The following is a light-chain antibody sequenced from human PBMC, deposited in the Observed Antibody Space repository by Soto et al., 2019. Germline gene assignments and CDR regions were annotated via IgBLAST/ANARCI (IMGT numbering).Light chain of an antibody. CDR1: RSNIGNNA. CDR3: ATWDDSLNARGV. V-gene: IGLV1-44*01. CDR2: NNN. Sequence: QSVLTQPPSASGTPGQRVTISYSGSRSNIGNNAVSWYQQFPGTAPKLLIYNNNQRPSRVPDRFSGSKSGTSVSLAISGLQSEDEADYYCATWDDSLNARGVFGGGTKLTVL. J-gene: IGLJ3*02.